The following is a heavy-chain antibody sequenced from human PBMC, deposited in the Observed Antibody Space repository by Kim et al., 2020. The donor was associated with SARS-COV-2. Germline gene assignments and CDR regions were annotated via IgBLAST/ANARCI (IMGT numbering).Heavy chain of an antibody. J-gene: IGHJ4*02. D-gene: IGHD2-2*01. CDR3: AKEWGPTSSNTPFDY. V-gene: IGHV3-23*01. Sequence: DSGKSRFTIARDNSKNTLYLQMNSLRAEDRAVYYCAKEWGPTSSNTPFDYWGQGTLVTVSS.